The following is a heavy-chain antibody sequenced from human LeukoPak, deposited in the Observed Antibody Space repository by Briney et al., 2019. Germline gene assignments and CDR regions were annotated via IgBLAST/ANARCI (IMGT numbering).Heavy chain of an antibody. V-gene: IGHV3-74*01. J-gene: IGHJ1*01. D-gene: IGHD3-22*01. CDR3: ARAPSEIGGYYPEYFRH. CDR2: IKSDGST. Sequence: GRSLRLSCAASGFTFSTYWMHWVRQAPGKGLVWVSRIKSDGSTNYADSVKGRFTISRDNVKNTVYLQMNSLRAEDTGAYYCARAPSEIGGYYPEYFRHWGQGTLVSVSS. CDR1: GFTFSTYW.